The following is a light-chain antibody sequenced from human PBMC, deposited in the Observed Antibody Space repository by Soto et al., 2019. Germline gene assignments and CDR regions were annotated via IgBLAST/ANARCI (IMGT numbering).Light chain of an antibody. J-gene: IGKJ5*01. V-gene: IGKV1-39*01. CDR1: QSISSY. CDR3: QQSYSTLIT. Sequence: DIQITQSPPSLSASVVDIDTITCRASQSISSYLNWYQQKPGKAPKLLIYAASSLQSGVPSRFSGSGSGTDFTLTISSLQPQDFATYYCQQSYSTLITFGQGTRLEIK. CDR2: AAS.